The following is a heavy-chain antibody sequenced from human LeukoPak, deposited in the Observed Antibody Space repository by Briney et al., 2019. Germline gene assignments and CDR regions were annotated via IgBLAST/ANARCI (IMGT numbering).Heavy chain of an antibody. D-gene: IGHD1-26*01. CDR2: ISGSGGST. CDR1: GFTFSTYA. CDR3: ARATWDPNYYYYMDV. V-gene: IGHV3-23*01. J-gene: IGHJ6*03. Sequence: TGGSLRLSCAASGFTFSTYAMSWVRQAPGKGLEWVSAISGSGGSTYYADSVKGRFTISRDNAKNSLFLQMNSLRAEDTAVYFCARATWDPNYYYYMDVWGKGTTVTISS.